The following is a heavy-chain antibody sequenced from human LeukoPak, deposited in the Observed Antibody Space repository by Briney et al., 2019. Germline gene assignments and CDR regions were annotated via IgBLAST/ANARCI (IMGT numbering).Heavy chain of an antibody. CDR2: MYYSGRT. D-gene: IGHD3-22*01. V-gene: IGHV4-59*01. Sequence: PSETLSLTCTVSGGSISPYYWSWIRQPPGKGLEWFGYMYYSGRTNYNPSLKSRVTISVGTSKNQFSLKLSSVTAADTAVCYCARSSGYYWYFDLWGRGTLVTVSS. CDR1: GGSISPYY. J-gene: IGHJ2*01. CDR3: ARSSGYYWYFDL.